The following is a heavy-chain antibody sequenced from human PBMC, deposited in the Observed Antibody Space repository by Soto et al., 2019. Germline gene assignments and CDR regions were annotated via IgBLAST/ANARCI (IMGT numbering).Heavy chain of an antibody. CDR1: GFTFSSYG. D-gene: IGHD5-12*01. CDR2: IWYDGSNK. V-gene: IGHV3-33*08. CDR3: ARYLERATITSYGMDV. J-gene: IGHJ6*02. Sequence: PGLSLRLSCAASGFTFSSYGMHWVLQGPGKGLEWVAVIWYDGSNKDYADSVKGRFTISRDNSKNTLYLQMNSLRAEDTAVYYCARYLERATITSYGMDVWGQGTTVTVSS.